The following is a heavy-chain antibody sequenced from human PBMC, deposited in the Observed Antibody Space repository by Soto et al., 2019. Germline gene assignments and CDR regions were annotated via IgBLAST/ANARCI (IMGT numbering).Heavy chain of an antibody. J-gene: IGHJ6*02. V-gene: IGHV1-2*02. CDR2: IDPDSGDT. CDR1: GYTFADYY. Sequence: QVQLVQSGAEVKKPGASVKVSCQASGYTFADYYLHWVRQAPGQGLEWMGWIDPDSGDTKYTQKFQGRVTMTRDTSISTAYMDLTSLRSDDTAMYYCARDRSAMVKGLYYYGMDVWGLGTTITVSS. D-gene: IGHD5-18*01. CDR3: ARDRSAMVKGLYYYGMDV.